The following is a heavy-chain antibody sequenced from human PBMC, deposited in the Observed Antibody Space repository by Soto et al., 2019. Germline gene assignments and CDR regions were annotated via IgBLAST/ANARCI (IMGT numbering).Heavy chain of an antibody. CDR2: ISGSGGST. CDR3: AKDGGNFGELDLFDP. Sequence: EVQLLESGGGLVQPGGSLRLSCAASGFTFSSYAMSWVRQAPGKGLEWVSAISGSGGSTYYADSVKGRFTISRGNSKNTLYLQMNSLRAEDTAVYYCAKDGGNFGELDLFDPWGQGTLVTVSS. D-gene: IGHD3-10*01. J-gene: IGHJ5*02. V-gene: IGHV3-23*01. CDR1: GFTFSSYA.